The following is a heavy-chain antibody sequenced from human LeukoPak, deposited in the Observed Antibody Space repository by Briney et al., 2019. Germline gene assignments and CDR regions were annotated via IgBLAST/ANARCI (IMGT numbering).Heavy chain of an antibody. CDR3: ARDQYDTWSRRGNFDS. V-gene: IGHV3-7*03. CDR1: GFTFGKYW. CDR2: IKLDGSEK. Sequence: GVSLRLSCVASGFTFGKYWMSWVRQAPGKGLEWVANIKLDGSEKNYVDSVKGRFTISRDNTKNSLYLQMNSLRAEDTAVFYCARDQYDTWSRRGNFDSWGQGTLVIVSS. D-gene: IGHD3-3*01. J-gene: IGHJ4*02.